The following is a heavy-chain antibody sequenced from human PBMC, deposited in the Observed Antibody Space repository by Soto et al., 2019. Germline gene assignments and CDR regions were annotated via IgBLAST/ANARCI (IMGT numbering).Heavy chain of an antibody. CDR1: GFTFSNAW. CDR2: IKSKTDGGTT. J-gene: IGHJ4*02. CDR3: KVRYYDSSGYASFDY. Sequence: EVQLVESGGGLVKPGGSLRLSCAASGFTFSNAWMSWVRQAPGKGLEWVGRIKSKTDGGTTDYAAPVKGRFTISRDDLKNPLYLQMNSLNTEGTAVYYCKVRYYDSSGYASFDYWGQGTLVTVSS. V-gene: IGHV3-15*01. D-gene: IGHD3-22*01.